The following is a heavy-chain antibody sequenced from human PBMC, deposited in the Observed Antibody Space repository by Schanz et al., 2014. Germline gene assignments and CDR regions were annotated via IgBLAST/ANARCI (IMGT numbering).Heavy chain of an antibody. CDR2: IIPILGIA. J-gene: IGHJ4*02. CDR1: GGTFSSFG. Sequence: QVQVVQSGAEVKKPGASVKVSCKASGGTFSSFGINWVRQAPGQGLEWMGRIIPILGIANYAQRFQGRVSITADTSTNTAYMELSSLTSEDTAVHYCARGRGFYDYWGQGTLVTVSS. CDR3: ARGRGFYDY. V-gene: IGHV1-69*04. D-gene: IGHD3-10*01.